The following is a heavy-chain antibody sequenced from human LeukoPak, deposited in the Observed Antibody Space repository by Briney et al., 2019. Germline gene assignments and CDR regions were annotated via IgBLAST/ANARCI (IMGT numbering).Heavy chain of an antibody. V-gene: IGHV3-30*18. D-gene: IGHD3-22*01. Sequence: GGSLSLSCTASGFTFSSYWMNWVRQAPGKGLEWVAVISYDGNNKYYADSVKGRFTISRDNSKNTLYLQMNSLRAEDTAVYYCAKDRGGAYYESSVDIWGQGTMVTVSS. CDR3: AKDRGGAYYESSVDI. J-gene: IGHJ3*02. CDR1: GFTFSSYW. CDR2: ISYDGNNK.